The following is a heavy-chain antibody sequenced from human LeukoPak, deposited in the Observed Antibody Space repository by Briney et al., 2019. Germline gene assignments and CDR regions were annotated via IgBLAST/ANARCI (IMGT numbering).Heavy chain of an antibody. V-gene: IGHV3-30*18. D-gene: IGHD2-2*01. CDR2: ISYDGSNK. CDR3: AKQHRTSSVLGFFY. CDR1: GFTFSSYG. J-gene: IGHJ4*02. Sequence: GGSLRLSCAASGFTFSSYGMPWVRQAPGKGLEWVAVISYDGSNKYYADSVKGRFTISRDNSKNTLYLQMNSLRAEDTAVYYCAKQHRTSSVLGFFYWGQGTLVTVSS.